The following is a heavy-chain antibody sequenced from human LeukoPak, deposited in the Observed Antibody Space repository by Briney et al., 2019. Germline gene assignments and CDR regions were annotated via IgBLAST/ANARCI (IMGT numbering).Heavy chain of an antibody. CDR1: GYTFTSYD. V-gene: IGHV1-8*03. CDR3: ATQLERRAFDI. CDR2: MNPNSGNT. D-gene: IGHD1-1*01. J-gene: IGHJ3*02. Sequence: GASVKVSCKASGYTFTSYDINWVRQATGQGLEWMGWMNPNSGNTGYAQKFQDRVTITRNTSISTAYMELSSLRSEDTAVYYCATQLERRAFDIWGQGTMVTVSS.